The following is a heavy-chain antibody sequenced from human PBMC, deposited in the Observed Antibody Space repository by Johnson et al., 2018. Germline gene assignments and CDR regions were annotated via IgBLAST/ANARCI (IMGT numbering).Heavy chain of an antibody. D-gene: IGHD3-9*01. CDR3: ARGGSYYGLMTGWFEY. V-gene: IGHV4-59*08. CDR1: GGSISPYY. Sequence: QVQLQESGPGLVKPSETLSLTCTVSGGSISPYYWSWIRQPPGKELEWIGYVSKSGSTSYNPSLKSRVIISVDTSKNQFPLKLTSVPAADTALYYCARGGSYYGLMTGWFEYWGQGSLVTVST. CDR2: VSKSGST. J-gene: IGHJ4*02.